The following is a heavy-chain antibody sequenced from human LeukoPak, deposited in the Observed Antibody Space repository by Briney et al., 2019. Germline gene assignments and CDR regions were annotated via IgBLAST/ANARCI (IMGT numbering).Heavy chain of an antibody. D-gene: IGHD3-22*01. Sequence: GGSLRLSCAASGFTFDGYAMHWVRQAPGKGLEWVSLISGDGGSTYYADSVKGRFTISRDNSKNSLYLQMNSLRTEDTALYYCAKDMAYDSSGYYYFYFQHWGQGTLVTVSS. J-gene: IGHJ1*01. V-gene: IGHV3-43*02. CDR3: AKDMAYDSSGYYYFYFQH. CDR1: GFTFDGYA. CDR2: ISGDGGST.